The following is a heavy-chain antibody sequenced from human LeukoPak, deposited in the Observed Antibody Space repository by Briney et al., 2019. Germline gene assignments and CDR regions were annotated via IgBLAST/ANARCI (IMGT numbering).Heavy chain of an antibody. V-gene: IGHV1-69*05. Sequence: ASVKVSCKASGGTFSSYAISWVRQAPGQGLEWMGGIIPIFGTANYAQKFQGRVTITTDESTSTAYMELSSLRSEDTAVYYCASPGYSSSWYPLGYWGQGTPVTVSS. CDR3: ASPGYSSSWYPLGY. CDR1: GGTFSSYA. D-gene: IGHD6-13*01. CDR2: IIPIFGTA. J-gene: IGHJ4*02.